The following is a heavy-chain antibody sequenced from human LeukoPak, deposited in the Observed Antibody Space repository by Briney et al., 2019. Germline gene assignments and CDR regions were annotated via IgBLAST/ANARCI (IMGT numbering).Heavy chain of an antibody. CDR2: IYYSGGT. CDR1: GGSISSYY. CDR3: ATGGVRYCSTTSCLGY. Sequence: SETLSLTCTVSGGSISSYYWSWIRQPPGKGLEWVGYIYYSGGTSYNPSLRSRVTISVDTLKNQFSLKLSSVTAADTAVYYCATGGVRYCSTTSCLGYWGQGTLVTVSS. D-gene: IGHD2-2*01. V-gene: IGHV4-59*01. J-gene: IGHJ4*02.